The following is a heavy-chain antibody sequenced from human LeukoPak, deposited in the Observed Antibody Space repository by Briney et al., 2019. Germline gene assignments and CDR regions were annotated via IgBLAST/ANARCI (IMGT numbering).Heavy chain of an antibody. CDR2: IYYSGST. CDR1: GFTFSSYW. Sequence: PGGSLRLSCAASGFTFSSYWMHWVRQAPGKGLEWIGNIYYSGSTYYNPSLKSRVTISVDTSKNQFSLKLSSVTAADTAVYYCARDDPNNYYFDYWGQGTLVTVSS. J-gene: IGHJ4*02. D-gene: IGHD1-20*01. V-gene: IGHV4-39*02. CDR3: ARDDPNNYYFDY.